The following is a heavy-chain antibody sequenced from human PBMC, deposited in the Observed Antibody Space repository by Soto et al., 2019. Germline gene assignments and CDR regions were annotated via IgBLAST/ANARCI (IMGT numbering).Heavy chain of an antibody. J-gene: IGHJ4*02. V-gene: IGHV4-61*01. CDR2: IYYSGST. Sequence: SETLSLTCTVSGGSVSSGSYYWSWIRQPPGKGLEWIGYIYYSGSTTYNPSLKSRVTMSVDTSKSQLSLKLTSVTAADTAVYYCARGVPNCSSSSCYFDYWSQGALVTVSS. D-gene: IGHD2-2*01. CDR1: GGSVSSGSYY. CDR3: ARGVPNCSSSSCYFDY.